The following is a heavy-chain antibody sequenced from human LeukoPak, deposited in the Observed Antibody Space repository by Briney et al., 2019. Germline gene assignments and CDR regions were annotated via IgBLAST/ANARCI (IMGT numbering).Heavy chain of an antibody. V-gene: IGHV3-48*01. CDR2: SSSSSTI. D-gene: IGHD3-22*01. Sequence: SSSSSTIYYADSVKGRFTISRDNAKNSVYLEMNSLRAEDTAVYYCASLYYYDGSGYYYDPFDCWGQGTLVTVSS. J-gene: IGHJ4*02. CDR3: ASLYYYDGSGYYYDPFDC.